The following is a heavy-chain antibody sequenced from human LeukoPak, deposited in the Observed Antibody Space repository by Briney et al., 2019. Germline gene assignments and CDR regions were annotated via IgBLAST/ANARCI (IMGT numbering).Heavy chain of an antibody. V-gene: IGHV3-30*04. J-gene: IGHJ6*04. CDR2: ISYDGSNK. CDR1: GFTFSSYA. Sequence: GGSLRLSCAASGFTFSSYAMHWVRQAPGKGLEWGAVISYDGSNKYYADSVKGRFTISRDNSKNTLYLQMNSLRAEDTAVYYCAREQWGNGMDVWGKGTTVTVSS. CDR3: AREQWGNGMDV. D-gene: IGHD1-26*01.